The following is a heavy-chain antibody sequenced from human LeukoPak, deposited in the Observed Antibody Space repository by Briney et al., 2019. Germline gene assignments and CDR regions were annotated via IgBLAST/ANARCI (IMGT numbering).Heavy chain of an antibody. CDR1: GFTVSSNY. D-gene: IGHD2/OR15-2a*01. Sequence: GGSLRLSCAASGFTVSSNYRSWVRQAPGKGLEWVSVIFSGGNTYYADSVKGRFTISRDNSKNTLYLQMNSLRAEDTAVYYCARDMGCTSITCRHNWFDPWGQGTLVTVSS. CDR3: ARDMGCTSITCRHNWFDP. V-gene: IGHV3-53*01. CDR2: IFSGGNT. J-gene: IGHJ5*02.